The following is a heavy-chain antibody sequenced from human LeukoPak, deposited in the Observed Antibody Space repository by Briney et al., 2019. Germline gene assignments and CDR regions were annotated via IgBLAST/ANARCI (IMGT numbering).Heavy chain of an antibody. D-gene: IGHD5-18*01. J-gene: IGHJ6*02. CDR3: ARGWDTGYGYYGMDV. CDR1: GGSISGYY. CDR2: IYYSGSA. V-gene: IGHV4-59*12. Sequence: SETLSLTCTVSGGSISGYYWSWIRQPPGKGLEWIGLIYYSGSANYNPSLKSRVTISLVTSTDQISLKLTSMTAADTAVYYCARGWDTGYGYYGMDVWGQGTTVTVSS.